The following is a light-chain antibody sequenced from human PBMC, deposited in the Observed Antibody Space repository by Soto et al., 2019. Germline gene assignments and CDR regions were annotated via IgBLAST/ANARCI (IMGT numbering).Light chain of an antibody. CDR2: GNS. CDR3: QSYDSSLSGWV. V-gene: IGLV1-40*01. J-gene: IGLJ3*02. Sequence: QSVLTQPPSVSGAPGQRVTISCTGRSSNIGAGYDVHWYQQLPGTAPKLLIYGNSNRPSGVPDRFSGSKSGTSASLAITGLQAEDEADYYCQSYDSSLSGWVFGGATKVTVL. CDR1: SSNIGAGYD.